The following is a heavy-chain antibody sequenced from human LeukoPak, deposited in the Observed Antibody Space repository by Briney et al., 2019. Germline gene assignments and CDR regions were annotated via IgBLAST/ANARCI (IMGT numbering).Heavy chain of an antibody. V-gene: IGHV4-34*01. D-gene: IGHD3-22*01. Sequence: SETLSLTCAVYGGSFSGYYWSWIRQPPGKGLEWIGEINHSGSTNYNPSLKSRVTISVDTSKDQFSLKLSSVTAADTAVYYCARDSYYDSSGYGYWGQGTLVTVSS. CDR3: ARDSYYDSSGYGY. CDR1: GGSFSGYY. CDR2: INHSGST. J-gene: IGHJ4*02.